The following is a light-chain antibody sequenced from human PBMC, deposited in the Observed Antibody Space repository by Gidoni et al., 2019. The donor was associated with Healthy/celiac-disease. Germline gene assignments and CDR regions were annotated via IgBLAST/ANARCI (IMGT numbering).Light chain of an antibody. CDR1: QSISSY. J-gene: IGKJ4*01. CDR3: QQSYSTPPLT. Sequence: SASVGDRVTITCRASQSISSYLNWYQQKPGKAPKLLIYAASSLQSGVPSRFSGSGSGTDFTLPISSLQPEDFATYYCQQSYSTPPLTFGGGTKVEIK. CDR2: AAS. V-gene: IGKV1-39*01.